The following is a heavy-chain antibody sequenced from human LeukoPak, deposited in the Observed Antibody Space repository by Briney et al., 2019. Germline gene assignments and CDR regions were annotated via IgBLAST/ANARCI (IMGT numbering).Heavy chain of an antibody. J-gene: IGHJ5*02. CDR3: ARDGGKAVAGTSWYNWFDP. D-gene: IGHD6-19*01. V-gene: IGHV4-59*01. CDR1: GGSISSYY. CDR2: IYYSGST. Sequence: SETLSLTCTVSGGSISSYYWSWIRQPPGKGLEWIGYIYYSGSTNYNPSLKSRVTISVDTSKNQFSLKLSSVTAADTAVYYCARDGGKAVAGTSWYNWFDPWGQGTLVTVSS.